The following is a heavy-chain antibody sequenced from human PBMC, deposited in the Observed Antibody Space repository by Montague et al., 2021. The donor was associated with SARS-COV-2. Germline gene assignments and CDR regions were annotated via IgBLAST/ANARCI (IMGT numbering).Heavy chain of an antibody. CDR1: GASITRTTYY. D-gene: IGHD6-13*01. J-gene: IGHJ4*02. CDR3: AREPPYSSNLASFDY. CDR2: IYYSGRT. V-gene: IGHV4-39*07. Sequence: SETLSLTCAVSGASITRTTYYWGWIRQPPGKGLEWIGSIYYSGRTYYXPSLKSRVTMSLDTSKNQFSLNLTSVTAADTAVYYCAREPPYSSNLASFDYWGQGALVSVSS.